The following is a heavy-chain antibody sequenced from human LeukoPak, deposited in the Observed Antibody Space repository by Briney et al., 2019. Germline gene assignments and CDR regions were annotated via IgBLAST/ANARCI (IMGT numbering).Heavy chain of an antibody. D-gene: IGHD3-9*01. CDR3: ARRSGVWYDISNGYFDY. CDR1: GYSFTSYW. CDR2: IYPGDSDT. V-gene: IGHV5-51*01. Sequence: GESLKISCKGSGYSFTSYWIGWVRQMPGKGLEWMGIIYPGDSDTRYSPSFQGQVTIPADKSISTAYLQWSSLKASDTAMYYCARRSGVWYDISNGYFDYWGQGTLVTVSS. J-gene: IGHJ4*02.